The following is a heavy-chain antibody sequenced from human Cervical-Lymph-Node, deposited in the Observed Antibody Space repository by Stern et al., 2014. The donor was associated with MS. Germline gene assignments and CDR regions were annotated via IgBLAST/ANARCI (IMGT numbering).Heavy chain of an antibody. CDR2: VNPNTGAT. V-gene: IGHV1-2*02. J-gene: IGHJ4*02. Sequence: QVQLVESGAEVKKPGASLKVSCQTSRYTFTAYSFHWVRQAPGQGLQWMGWVNPNTGATTYAKQFRGRVTMTRDSSISTAYMELSRLTSVDTAVYYCAAASTTSSASPFDYWGQGTLLTVSS. CDR1: RYTFTAYS. CDR3: AAASTTSSASPFDY. D-gene: IGHD6-19*01.